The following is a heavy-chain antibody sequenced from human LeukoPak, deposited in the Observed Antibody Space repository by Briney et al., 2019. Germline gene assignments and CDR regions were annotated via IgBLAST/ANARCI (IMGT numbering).Heavy chain of an antibody. Sequence: ASETLSLTCIVSGGSIISGDYYWSWIRQPPGRGLEWIGYIYHNGDTYYNPSLKSRVSISVDTSKNQFSLKLSSVTAADTAVYYCARAGVGPAAINRAFDIWGQGSVVTVSS. CDR2: IYHNGDT. CDR3: ARAGVGPAAINRAFDI. D-gene: IGHD2-2*02. J-gene: IGHJ3*02. CDR1: GGSIISGDYY. V-gene: IGHV4-30-4*08.